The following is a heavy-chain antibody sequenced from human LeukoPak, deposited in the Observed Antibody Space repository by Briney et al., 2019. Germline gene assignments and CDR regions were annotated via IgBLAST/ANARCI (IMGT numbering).Heavy chain of an antibody. D-gene: IGHD5-24*01. CDR2: IYYTGTS. V-gene: IGHV4-59*01. Sequence: SETLSLTCTVSGGSINGYYWSWIRQPPGKGLEWIGYIYYTGTSSYNPSLKSRVTISLDMSKNQLSLELSSVIAADTAVYYCTRDRRDGYNPWGQGILVTVSS. CDR3: TRDRRDGYNP. CDR1: GGSINGYY. J-gene: IGHJ5*02.